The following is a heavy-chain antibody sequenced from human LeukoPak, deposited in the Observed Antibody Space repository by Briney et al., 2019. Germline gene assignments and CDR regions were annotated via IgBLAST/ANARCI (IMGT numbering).Heavy chain of an antibody. CDR1: GGSISSYY. CDR2: IYYSGST. D-gene: IGHD3-10*01. CDR3: ARQDRISGAFDI. V-gene: IGHV4-59*01. J-gene: IGHJ3*02. Sequence: SETLSLTCTVSGGSISSYYGSWIRQPPGKGLEWIGYIYYSGSTKYTPSLKCRVTISGDTYKTQFSLKLISVTAADTAVYYCARQDRISGAFDIWGQGTMVTVSS.